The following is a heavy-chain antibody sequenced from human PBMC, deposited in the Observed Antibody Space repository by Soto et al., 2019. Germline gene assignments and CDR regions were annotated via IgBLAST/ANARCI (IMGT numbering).Heavy chain of an antibody. D-gene: IGHD2-15*01. CDR2: IIPILGIA. CDR3: ARDGSEIVVVVAATHYFDY. J-gene: IGHJ4*02. CDR1: GGTFSSYT. V-gene: IGHV1-69*04. Sequence: GASVKVSCKASGGTFSSYTISWVRQAPGQGLEWMGRIIPILGIANYAQKFQGRVTMTADKSTSTAYMELRSLRSDDTAVYYCARDGSEIVVVVAATHYFDYWGQGTLVTVSS.